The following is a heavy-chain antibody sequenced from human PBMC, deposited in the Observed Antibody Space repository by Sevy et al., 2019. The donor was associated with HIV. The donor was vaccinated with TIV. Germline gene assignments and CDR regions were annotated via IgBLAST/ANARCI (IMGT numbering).Heavy chain of an antibody. CDR1: GFPFNDHA. J-gene: IGHJ6*02. CDR3: SKDINRGCDGVNCYSYYYYFYGLDV. D-gene: IGHD2-21*01. CDR2: ISWNSRNI. Sequence: GGSLRLSCAASGFPFNDHAMHWVRVVPGKGLEWVSGISWNSRNIGYADSVKGRFTISRDNTRHSVYLEMNSLRPEDRALYYCSKDINRGCDGVNCYSYYYYFYGLDVWGQGTTVTVSS. V-gene: IGHV3-9*01.